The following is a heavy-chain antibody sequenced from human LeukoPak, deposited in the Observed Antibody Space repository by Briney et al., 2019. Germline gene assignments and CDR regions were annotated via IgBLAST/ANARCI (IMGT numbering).Heavy chain of an antibody. CDR2: IKQDGCEK. Sequence: GGSLRLSCAASGFTFRSYWMIGVRESPGEGLEGVANIKQDGCEKYYVDSVKGLFTISRDNAKNSLYLQMNSLRAEDTAVYYCARLGYSSGYYDYWGQGTLVTVSS. D-gene: IGHD3-22*01. J-gene: IGHJ4*02. V-gene: IGHV3-7*04. CDR3: ARLGYSSGYYDY. CDR1: GFTFRSYW.